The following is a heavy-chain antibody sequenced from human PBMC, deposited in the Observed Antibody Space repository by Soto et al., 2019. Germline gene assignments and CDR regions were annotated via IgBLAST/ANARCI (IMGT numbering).Heavy chain of an antibody. CDR3: ARGNFYYGMDV. CDR1: GWSSCGNY. J-gene: IGHJ6*02. CDR2: FSDSGST. Sequence: PSDTLSLSWVLCGWSSCGNYWSWVRQPPGKGLEWIGEFSDSGSTNYNPSLKRRVTISEDMSKSQFSLKLSSVTAADTAVYYCARGNFYYGMDVWGQGTTVT. V-gene: IGHV4-34*01.